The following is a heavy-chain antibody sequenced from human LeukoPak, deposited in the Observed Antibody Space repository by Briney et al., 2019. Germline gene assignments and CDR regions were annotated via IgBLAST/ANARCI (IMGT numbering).Heavy chain of an antibody. CDR3: ARGSYFYDILTGYYKGGFDY. V-gene: IGHV4-39*07. J-gene: IGHJ4*02. Sequence: SETLSLTCTVSGGSISSSSYYWGWIRQPPGTGLEWIGSIYYSGSTYYNPSLKSRVTISVDTSKNQFSLKLSSVTAADTAVYYCARGSYFYDILTGYYKGGFDYWGQGTLVTVSS. CDR1: GGSISSSSYY. D-gene: IGHD3-9*01. CDR2: IYYSGST.